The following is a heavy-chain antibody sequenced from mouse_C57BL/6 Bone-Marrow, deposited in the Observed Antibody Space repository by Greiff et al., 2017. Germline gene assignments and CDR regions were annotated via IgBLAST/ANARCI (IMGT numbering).Heavy chain of an antibody. D-gene: IGHD1-1*01. CDR3: AREKITTVVATYYYAMDD. CDR2: INPNNGGT. V-gene: IGHV1-26*01. J-gene: IGHJ4*01. Sequence: EVQLQQSGPELVKPGASVKISCKASGYTFTDYYMNWVKQSHGKSLEWIGDINPNNGGTSYNQKFKGKATLTVDKSSSTAYMELRSLTSEDSAVYYCAREKITTVVATYYYAMDDWGQGTSVTVSS. CDR1: GYTFTDYY.